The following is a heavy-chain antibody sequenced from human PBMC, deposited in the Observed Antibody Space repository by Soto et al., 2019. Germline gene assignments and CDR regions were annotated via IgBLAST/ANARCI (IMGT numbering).Heavy chain of an antibody. V-gene: IGHV3-9*01. Sequence: PGGSLRLSCAASGFTFDDYAMHWVRQAPGKGLEWVSGISWNSGSIGYADSVKGRFTISRDNAKNSLYLQMNSLRAEDTALYYCAKDMGAVGATPRAFDIWGQGTMVTVSS. CDR2: ISWNSGSI. CDR3: AKDMGAVGATPRAFDI. J-gene: IGHJ3*02. D-gene: IGHD1-26*01. CDR1: GFTFDDYA.